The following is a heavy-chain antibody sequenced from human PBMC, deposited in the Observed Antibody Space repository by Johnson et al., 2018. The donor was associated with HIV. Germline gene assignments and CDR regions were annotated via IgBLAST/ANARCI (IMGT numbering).Heavy chain of an antibody. J-gene: IGHJ3*02. V-gene: IGHV3-30-3*01. D-gene: IGHD3-22*01. Sequence: SCAASGFTFSSYAMHWVRQAPGKGLEWVAVISYDGSNKYYADSVNGRFTISRNNSKNTLYLQMNSLRAEDTAVYYCARVTTMIVVVFAFDIWGQGTMVTVSS. CDR3: ARVTTMIVVVFAFDI. CDR1: GFTFSSYA. CDR2: ISYDGSNK.